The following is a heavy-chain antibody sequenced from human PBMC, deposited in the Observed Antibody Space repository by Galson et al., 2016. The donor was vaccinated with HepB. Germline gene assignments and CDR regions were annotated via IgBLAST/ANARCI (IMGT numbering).Heavy chain of an antibody. Sequence: SLRLSCAASGFTFSNYDMNWVRQAPGKGLEWIGFIRNKGDGGTTEYAAFVNGRFSISREDSKSIAYLQINSLTTDDTAIYYCSRHRPIDYWGQGTLVTVSS. CDR1: GFTFSNYD. V-gene: IGHV3-49*04. J-gene: IGHJ4*02. CDR3: SRHRPIDY. CDR2: IRNKGDGGTT.